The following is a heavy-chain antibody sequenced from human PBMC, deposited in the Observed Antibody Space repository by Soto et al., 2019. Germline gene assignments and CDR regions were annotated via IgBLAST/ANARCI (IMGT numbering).Heavy chain of an antibody. CDR3: GRPWGQLSTYYYGMDT. J-gene: IGHJ6*02. CDR1: GFTFRNYA. CDR2: ISYDGDNK. V-gene: IGHV3-30-3*01. D-gene: IGHD3-16*01. Sequence: QVQLVESGGGVVQPGRSLTLSCAASGFTFRNYAMHWVRQAPGKGLERVATISYDGDNKHYTDSVKGPFTISRDNSKNSLYLQMNSLRPEDTAVYYCGRPWGQLSTYYYGMDTWGQGTTVTVAS.